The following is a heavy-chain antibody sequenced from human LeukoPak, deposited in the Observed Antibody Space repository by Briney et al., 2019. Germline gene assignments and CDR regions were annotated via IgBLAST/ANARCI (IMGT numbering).Heavy chain of an antibody. CDR3: ARVQWLVPGYFQH. CDR2: INPNSGGT. V-gene: IGHV1-2*02. CDR1: GYTFTGYY. D-gene: IGHD6-19*01. J-gene: IGHJ1*01. Sequence: VASVKVSCKASGYTFTGYYMHWVRQAPGQGLEWMGWINPNSGGTNYAQKFQGRVTMTRDTSISKAYMELSRLRSDDTAVYYCARVQWLVPGYFQHWGQGTLVTVSS.